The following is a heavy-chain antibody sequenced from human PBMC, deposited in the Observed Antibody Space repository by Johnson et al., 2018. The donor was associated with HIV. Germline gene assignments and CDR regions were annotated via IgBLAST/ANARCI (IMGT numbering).Heavy chain of an antibody. D-gene: IGHD3-22*01. CDR1: GFTFDDYT. J-gene: IGHJ3*02. CDR2: ISWDGGST. Sequence: VQLVESGGVVVQPGGSLRLSCAASGFTFDDYTMHWVRQGPGKGLEWVSLISWDGGSTYYGDSLKGRFTISRDNSKNSLYLQMNSLRSEDTAVYYCAKAREYDSTGHDAFDIWGQGTMVTVSS. V-gene: IGHV3-43*01. CDR3: AKAREYDSTGHDAFDI.